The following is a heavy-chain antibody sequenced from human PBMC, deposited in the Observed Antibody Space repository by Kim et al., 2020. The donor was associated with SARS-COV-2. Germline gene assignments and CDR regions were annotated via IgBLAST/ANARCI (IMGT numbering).Heavy chain of an antibody. J-gene: IGHJ2*01. Sequence: GGSLRLSCAASGITLTNNHMNWVHQAPGKGLEWVSVIYGGGTIDYADSVKDRFIISRDTSKNTVYLEMNSLRAEDTAVYYCARDIKFDGFAFFDLWGRGTLVSVSS. V-gene: IGHV3-66*01. D-gene: IGHD3-10*01. CDR1: GITLTNNH. CDR2: IYGGGTI. CDR3: ARDIKFDGFAFFDL.